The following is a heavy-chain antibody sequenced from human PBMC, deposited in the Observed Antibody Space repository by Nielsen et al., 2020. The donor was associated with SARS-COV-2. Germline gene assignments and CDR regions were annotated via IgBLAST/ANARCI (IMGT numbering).Heavy chain of an antibody. CDR3: AKDPRNGLVRGVIIDY. J-gene: IGHJ4*02. CDR1: GLNFNVYS. D-gene: IGHD3-10*01. CDR2: ISDDGRNK. V-gene: IGHV3-30*18. Sequence: GGSLRLSCAASGLNFNVYSMTWVRQTAQRGLEWVAVISDDGRNKYYADSVKGRFTISRDNSKNTLYLQMNSLRAEDTAVYYCAKDPRNGLVRGVIIDYWGQGPLVTVSS.